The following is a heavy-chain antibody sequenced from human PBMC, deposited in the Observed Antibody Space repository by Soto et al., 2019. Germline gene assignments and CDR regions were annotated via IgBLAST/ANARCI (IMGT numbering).Heavy chain of an antibody. D-gene: IGHD3-10*01. Sequence: GASVKVCCKASGYIFTDYYMHWVRQDPGQGLEWMGWISAYNGNTNYAQKLQGRVTMTTDTSTSTAYMELRSLRSDDTAVYYCARPITMVRGVLNWFDPWGQGTLVTVSS. CDR3: ARPITMVRGVLNWFDP. CDR1: GYIFTDYY. CDR2: ISAYNGNT. V-gene: IGHV1-18*04. J-gene: IGHJ5*02.